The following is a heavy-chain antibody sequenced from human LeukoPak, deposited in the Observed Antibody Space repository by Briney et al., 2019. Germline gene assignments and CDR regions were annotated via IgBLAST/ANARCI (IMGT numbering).Heavy chain of an antibody. CDR2: IFPSGGEI. CDR3: ATYRQVLLPFES. J-gene: IGHJ4*02. Sequence: LSLTCAVYGGSFSGYYWSWIRQPPGKGLEWVSSIFPSGGEIHYADSVKGRFPIFRDNSKSTLTLQMNSLRAEDTAIYYCATYRQVLLPFESWGQGTLVTVSS. V-gene: IGHV3-11*01. D-gene: IGHD2-8*02. CDR1: GGSFSGYY.